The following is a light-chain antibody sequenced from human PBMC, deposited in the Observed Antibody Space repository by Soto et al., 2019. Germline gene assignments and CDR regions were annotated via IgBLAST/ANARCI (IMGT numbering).Light chain of an antibody. CDR1: SSDVGGYEY. Sequence: QSALTQPRSVSGSPGQSVTISCTGTSSDVGGYEYVSWYQQHPGKAPKLMIYGVSKRPSGVPDRFSGTRSGNTASLTISGLQTEDEADYYCCSYAGSPFYVFGIGTKVTV. V-gene: IGLV2-11*01. CDR2: GVS. CDR3: CSYAGSPFYV. J-gene: IGLJ1*01.